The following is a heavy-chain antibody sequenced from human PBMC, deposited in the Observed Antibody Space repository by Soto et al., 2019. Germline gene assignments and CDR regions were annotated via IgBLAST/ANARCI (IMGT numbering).Heavy chain of an antibody. J-gene: IGHJ4*02. CDR1: GFTFSSYA. V-gene: IGHV3-23*01. D-gene: IGHD3-16*01. CDR3: AKGGTGQLWVGGGRYYFDY. Sequence: GGSLRLSCAASGFTFSSYAMSWVRQAPGKGLEWVSAISGSGGSTYYADSVKGRFTISRDNSKNTLYLQMNSLRAEDTAVYYCAKGGTGQLWVGGGRYYFDYWGQGTLVTVSS. CDR2: ISGSGGST.